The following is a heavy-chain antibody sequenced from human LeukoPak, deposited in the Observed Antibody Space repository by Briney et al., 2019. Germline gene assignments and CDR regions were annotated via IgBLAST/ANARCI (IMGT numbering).Heavy chain of an antibody. CDR3: ARAMVGATMNWFDP. CDR1: GGSIRSYY. CDR2: IYTSGST. J-gene: IGHJ5*02. Sequence: SETLSLTCTVSGGSIRSYYWSWIRQPAGKGLEWIGRIYTSGSTNYNPSLKSRVTMSVDASKNQFSLKLSSVTAADTAVYYCARAMVGATMNWFDPWGRGTLVTVSS. D-gene: IGHD1-26*01. V-gene: IGHV4-4*07.